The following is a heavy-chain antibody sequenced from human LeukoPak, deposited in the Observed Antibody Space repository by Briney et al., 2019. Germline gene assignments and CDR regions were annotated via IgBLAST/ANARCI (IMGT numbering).Heavy chain of an antibody. CDR3: ARELGTTHPLDY. D-gene: IGHD1-26*01. CDR2: ITGSGGIT. J-gene: IGHJ4*02. V-gene: IGHV3-23*01. CDR1: GFTFSSYA. Sequence: GGSLRLSCAASGFTFSSYAMNWVRQAPGKGLESVSAITGSGGITFYADSVKGRFTISRDNAKNTLYLQMNSVRAEDTAVYYCARELGTTHPLDYWGQGTLVTVSS.